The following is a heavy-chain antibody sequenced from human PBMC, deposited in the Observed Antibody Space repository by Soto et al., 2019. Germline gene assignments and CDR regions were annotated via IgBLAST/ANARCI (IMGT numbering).Heavy chain of an antibody. CDR3: ARDGRIHLCLPRRTCRAWFDP. Sequence: QVQLVESGGGVVQPGRSLRLSCAASGFTFSSYGMHWVRQAPGKGLEWVAVIWYDGSNKYYADSEKGRFTISRDNSKNTLYLQMNSLSAEDTAVYYCARDGRIHLCLPRRTCRAWFDPWGQGTLVTDSS. CDR2: IWYDGSNK. CDR1: GFTFSSYG. V-gene: IGHV3-33*01. D-gene: IGHD5-18*01. J-gene: IGHJ5*02.